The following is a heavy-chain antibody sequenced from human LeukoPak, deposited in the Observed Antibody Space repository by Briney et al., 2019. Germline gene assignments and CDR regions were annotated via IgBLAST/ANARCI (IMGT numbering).Heavy chain of an antibody. Sequence: GGSLRLSCAASGFTFSSYAMHWVRQAPGKGLEWVAVISYDGSNKYYADSVKGRFTISRDNSKNTLYLQMNSLRAEDAAVYYCARDWNEYYFDYWGQGTLVTVSS. J-gene: IGHJ4*02. D-gene: IGHD1-1*01. CDR1: GFTFSSYA. V-gene: IGHV3-30*04. CDR2: ISYDGSNK. CDR3: ARDWNEYYFDY.